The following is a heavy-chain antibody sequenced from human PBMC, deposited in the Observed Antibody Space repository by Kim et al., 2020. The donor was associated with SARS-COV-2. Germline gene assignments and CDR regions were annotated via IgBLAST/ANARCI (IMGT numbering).Heavy chain of an antibody. CDR3: ARGLYYYGSGSYRFYFDY. D-gene: IGHD3-10*01. V-gene: IGHV6-1*01. J-gene: IGHJ4*02. Sequence: KSRLTINPDTSKNQFSLQLNSVTPEDTAVYYCARGLYYYGSGSYRFYFDYWGQGTLVTVSS.